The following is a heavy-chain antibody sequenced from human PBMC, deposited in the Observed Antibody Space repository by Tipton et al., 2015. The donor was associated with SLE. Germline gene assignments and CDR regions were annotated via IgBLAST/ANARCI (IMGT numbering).Heavy chain of an antibody. J-gene: IGHJ6*03. CDR3: ARVLGSRYCTNGVCTSPYYFYYYMDV. CDR2: ISDSGIT. Sequence: TLSLTCTLSGGSISSGSYFWTWIRQPAGKGLEWIGYISDSGITNYNPSLKSRVAISIDTSKNQFSLNLSSVTAADTALYYCARVLGSRYCTNGVCTSPYYFYYYMDVWGRGTSVTVSS. V-gene: IGHV4-61*10. D-gene: IGHD2-8*01. CDR1: GGSISSGSYF.